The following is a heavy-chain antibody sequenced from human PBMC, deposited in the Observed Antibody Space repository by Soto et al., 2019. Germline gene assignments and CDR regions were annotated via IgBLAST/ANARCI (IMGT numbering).Heavy chain of an antibody. D-gene: IGHD3-10*01. CDR3: ARHGYGSGSYSLNWFDP. CDR1: GGSISSSSYY. Sequence: QLQLQESGPGLVKPSETLSLSCTVSGGSISSSSYYWGWIRQPPGKGLEWIGSIYYSGSTYYNPSLKSRVTISVDTSKNQFSLKLSSVTAADTAVYYCARHGYGSGSYSLNWFDPWGQGTLVTVSS. CDR2: IYYSGST. V-gene: IGHV4-39*01. J-gene: IGHJ5*02.